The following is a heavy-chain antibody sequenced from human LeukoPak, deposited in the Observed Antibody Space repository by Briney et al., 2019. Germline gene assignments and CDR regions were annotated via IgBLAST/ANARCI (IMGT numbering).Heavy chain of an antibody. CDR3: ATSMVRGVIKVVYYYYGMDV. D-gene: IGHD3-10*01. Sequence: PSETLSLTCAVYGGFFNGYYWSWIRQPPGKGLEWIGEINHSGSTNYNPSLKSRVTISVDTSKNQFSLKLSSVTAADTAVYYCATSMVRGVIKVVYYYYGMDVWGQGTTVTVSS. CDR1: GGFFNGYY. CDR2: INHSGST. J-gene: IGHJ6*02. V-gene: IGHV4-34*01.